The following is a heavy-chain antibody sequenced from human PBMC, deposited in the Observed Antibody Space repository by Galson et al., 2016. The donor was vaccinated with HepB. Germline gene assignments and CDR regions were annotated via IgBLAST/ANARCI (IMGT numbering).Heavy chain of an antibody. CDR2: INSNGGHT. Sequence: SLRLSCAASGFTFNNYAMSWVRQAPGKGLEWVSGINSNGGHTYYADSVKGRFSISRDNSKKTLYLQMSSLRVEDTAVYYCAKGYLGYCSSRTCDRDVGRNYWGQGTLVTVSS. J-gene: IGHJ4*02. CDR3: AKGYLGYCSSRTCDRDVGRNY. CDR1: GFTFNNYA. V-gene: IGHV3-23*01. D-gene: IGHD2-2*01.